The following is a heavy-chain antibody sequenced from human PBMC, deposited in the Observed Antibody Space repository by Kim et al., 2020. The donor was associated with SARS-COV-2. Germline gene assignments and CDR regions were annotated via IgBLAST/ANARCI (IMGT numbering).Heavy chain of an antibody. CDR3: ARSILPRANPDY. D-gene: IGHD3-10*01. Sequence: GGSLRLSCAASGFTVSGSYMNWVRQAPGKGLEWVSVIYGGGNTNYADSVRGRFTISTDSSKNTLHLQMNGLRPEDTAVYYCARSILPRANPDYWGQGTLVTVSS. J-gene: IGHJ4*02. CDR1: GFTVSGSY. CDR2: IYGGGNT. V-gene: IGHV3-53*01.